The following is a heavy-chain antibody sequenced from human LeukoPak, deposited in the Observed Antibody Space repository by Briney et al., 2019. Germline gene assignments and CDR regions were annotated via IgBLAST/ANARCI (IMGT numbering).Heavy chain of an antibody. V-gene: IGHV5-51*01. Sequence: GESLKISCKGSGYSFTSYWIGWVRQMPGKGLEWMGIIYPGDSDTRYSPSFQGQVTISADKSISTAYLHWSSLKASDTAMYYCARLGVQGRGVTYNWFDPWGQGTLVTVSS. CDR1: GYSFTSYW. CDR3: ARLGVQGRGVTYNWFDP. D-gene: IGHD3-3*01. J-gene: IGHJ5*02. CDR2: IYPGDSDT.